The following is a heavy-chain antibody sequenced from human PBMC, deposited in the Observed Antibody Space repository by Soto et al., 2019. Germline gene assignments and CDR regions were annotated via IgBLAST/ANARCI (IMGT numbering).Heavy chain of an antibody. V-gene: IGHV1-69*13. D-gene: IGHD5-18*01. CDR1: GCTFSSYA. Sequence: GASVKVSCKASGCTFSSYAISWVRQAPGQGLEWMGGIIPIFGTANYAQKFQGRVTITADESTSTAYMELSSLRSEDTAVYYCARDGGYSYGEGLDYWGQGTLVTVSS. J-gene: IGHJ4*02. CDR2: IIPIFGTA. CDR3: ARDGGYSYGEGLDY.